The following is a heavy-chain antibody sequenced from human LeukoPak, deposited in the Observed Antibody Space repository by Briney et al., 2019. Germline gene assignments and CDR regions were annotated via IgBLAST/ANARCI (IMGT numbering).Heavy chain of an antibody. V-gene: IGHV3-23*01. J-gene: IGHJ4*02. CDR1: GFTFSSYA. Sequence: GGSLRLSCAASGFTFSSYAMSWVRQAPGKGLEWVSAISGSGGSTYYADSVKGRFTISRDNSKNTLYLQMNSLRAEDTAVYYCAKDPGYSSGWAHFDYWGQGTLVTVSS. CDR2: ISGSGGST. CDR3: AKDPGYSSGWAHFDY. D-gene: IGHD6-19*01.